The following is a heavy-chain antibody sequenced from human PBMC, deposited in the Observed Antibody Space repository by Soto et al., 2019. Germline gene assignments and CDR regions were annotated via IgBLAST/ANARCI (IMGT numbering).Heavy chain of an antibody. CDR2: IWYDGSNK. CDR1: GFTFSSYG. V-gene: IGHV3-33*01. CDR3: ARDRFTYDSSGYYRSLDY. J-gene: IGHJ4*02. Sequence: TGGSLRLSCAASGFTFSSYGMHWVRQAPGKGLEWVAVIWYDGSNKYYADSVKGRFTISRDNSKNTLYLQMNSLRAEDTAVYYCARDRFTYDSSGYYRSLDYWGQGTLVTVSS. D-gene: IGHD3-22*01.